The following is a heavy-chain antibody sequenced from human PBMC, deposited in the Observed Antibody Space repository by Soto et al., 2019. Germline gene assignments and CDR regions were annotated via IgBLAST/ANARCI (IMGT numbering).Heavy chain of an antibody. J-gene: IGHJ6*02. CDR3: ARQPMVPSDYGMDV. Sequence: RGESLKISCKGSGYSFTSYWISWVRQMPGKGLEWMGRIDPSDSYTNYSPSFQGHVTISADKSISTAYLQWSSLKASDTAMYYCARQPMVPSDYGMDVWGQGTTVTVSS. V-gene: IGHV5-10-1*01. CDR1: GYSFTSYW. CDR2: IDPSDSYT. D-gene: IGHD3-10*01.